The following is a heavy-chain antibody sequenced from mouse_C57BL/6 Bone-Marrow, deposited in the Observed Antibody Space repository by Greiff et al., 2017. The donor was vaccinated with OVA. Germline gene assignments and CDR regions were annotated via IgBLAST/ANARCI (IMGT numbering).Heavy chain of an antibody. J-gene: IGHJ3*01. CDR1: GFTLSSYG. Sequence: DVKLQESGGDLVKPGGSLKLSCAASGFTLSSYGMSWVRQTPDKRLEWVATISSGGSYTYYPDSVKGRFTISRDNAKNTLYLQMSSLKSEDTAMYYCARHPFITTVVAGAYWGQGTLVTVSA. CDR3: ARHPFITTVVAGAY. V-gene: IGHV5-6*02. CDR2: ISSGGSYT. D-gene: IGHD1-1*01.